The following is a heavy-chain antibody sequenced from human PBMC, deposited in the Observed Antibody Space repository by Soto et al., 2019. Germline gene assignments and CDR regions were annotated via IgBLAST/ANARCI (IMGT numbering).Heavy chain of an antibody. CDR2: ISSSSSTI. CDR3: ASSPNTIFGVVIIAAFDI. D-gene: IGHD3-3*01. CDR1: RFTFSSYN. Sequence: GGSPRLSFAAPRFTFSSYNMNWGRQAPGKGLEWVSYISSSSSTIYYADSVKGRFTISRDNAKNSLYLQMNSLRAEDTAVYYCASSPNTIFGVVIIAAFDIWGQGTMVTVSS. V-gene: IGHV3-48*01. J-gene: IGHJ3*02.